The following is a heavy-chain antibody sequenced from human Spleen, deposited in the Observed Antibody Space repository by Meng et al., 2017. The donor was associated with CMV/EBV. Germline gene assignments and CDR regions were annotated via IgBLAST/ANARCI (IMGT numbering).Heavy chain of an antibody. CDR1: GGSFSGYY. Sequence: LSLTCAVYGGSFSGYYWSWIRQPPGKGLEWIGEINHSGSTNYNPSLKSRVTISVDTSKNQFSLKLSSVTAADTAVYYCARDNHGFGELREDVWGQGTTVTVSS. J-gene: IGHJ6*02. D-gene: IGHD3-10*01. CDR2: INHSGST. V-gene: IGHV4-34*01. CDR3: ARDNHGFGELREDV.